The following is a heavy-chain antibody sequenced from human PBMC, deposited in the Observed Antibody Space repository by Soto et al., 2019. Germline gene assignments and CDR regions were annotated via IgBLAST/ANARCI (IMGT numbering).Heavy chain of an antibody. J-gene: IGHJ5*02. CDR1: GYTFTIYY. D-gene: IGHD1-1*01. CDR3: ARNRQIPGTNWFDP. CDR2: INPSGGST. V-gene: IGHV1-46*01. Sequence: ASVEVSCKASGYTFTIYYMNRVRQAHGQGLEWMGIINPSGGSTSYAQKFQGRVTMTRDTSTSTVYMELSSLRSEDTAVYYCARNRQIPGTNWFDPWGQGTLVTVS.